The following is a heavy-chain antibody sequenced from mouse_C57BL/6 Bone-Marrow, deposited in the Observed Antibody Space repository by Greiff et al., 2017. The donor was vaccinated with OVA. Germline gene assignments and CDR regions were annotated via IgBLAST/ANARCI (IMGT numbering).Heavy chain of an antibody. CDR3: ARPGDYGKGFAY. Sequence: DVKLVESGGGLVKPGGSLKLSCAASGFTFSDYGMHWVRQAPEKGLEWVAYISSGSSTIYYADTVKGRFTISRDNAKNTLFLQMTSLRSEDTAMYYCARPGDYGKGFAYWGQGTQVTVSA. J-gene: IGHJ3*01. D-gene: IGHD2-1*01. CDR1: GFTFSDYG. V-gene: IGHV5-17*01. CDR2: ISSGSSTI.